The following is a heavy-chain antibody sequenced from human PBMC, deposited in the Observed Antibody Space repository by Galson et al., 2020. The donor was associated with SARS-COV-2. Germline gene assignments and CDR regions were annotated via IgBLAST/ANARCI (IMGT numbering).Heavy chain of an antibody. CDR3: AKGPYYDFWSGPEYYYYYMDV. D-gene: IGHD3-3*01. CDR2: IWYDGSNK. CDR1: GFTFSSYG. Sequence: GGSLRLSCAASGFTFSSYGMHWVRQAPGKGLEWVAVIWYDGSNKYYADPVKGRFTISRDNSKNTLYLQMNSLRAEDTAVYYCAKGPYYDFWSGPEYYYYYMDVWGKGTTVTVSS. J-gene: IGHJ6*03. V-gene: IGHV3-33*06.